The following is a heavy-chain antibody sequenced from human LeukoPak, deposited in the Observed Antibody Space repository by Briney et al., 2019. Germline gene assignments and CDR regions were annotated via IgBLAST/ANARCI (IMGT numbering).Heavy chain of an antibody. V-gene: IGHV1-24*01. CDR2: FDPEVGET. CDR3: ATDLLAGGLKTFDP. Sequence: ASVTVSCKVTGNTLSEFSMHWVRQSPGKGLELMGGFDPEVGETVYAQKFQGRVTMTDDTSTETAYMELSRLRSEDTAVYYCATDLLAGGLKTFDPWGQGTLVTVSS. CDR1: GNTLSEFS. J-gene: IGHJ5*02.